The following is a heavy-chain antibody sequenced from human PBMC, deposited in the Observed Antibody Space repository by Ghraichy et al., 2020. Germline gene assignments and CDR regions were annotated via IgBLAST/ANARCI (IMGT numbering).Heavy chain of an antibody. CDR2: ITWNSGGI. CDR3: VKGREITYYYGMDV. Sequence: GGSLRLSCAASGFTFDDYAMHWVRQPPGRGLEWVSGITWNSGGIGYGDSVKGRFTISRDNAKNSLYLQMNSLRAEDTALYYCVKGREITYYYGMDVWGQGTTVTVSS. CDR1: GFTFDDYA. J-gene: IGHJ6*02. D-gene: IGHD1-26*01. V-gene: IGHV3-9*01.